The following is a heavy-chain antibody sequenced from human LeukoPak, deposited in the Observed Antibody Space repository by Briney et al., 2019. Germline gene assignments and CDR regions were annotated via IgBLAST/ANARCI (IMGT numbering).Heavy chain of an antibody. D-gene: IGHD4-17*01. J-gene: IGHJ5*02. V-gene: IGHV1-18*01. CDR2: ISAYNGNT. CDR1: GSAFTSKG. CDR3: ARDTMVTSNWFDP. Sequence: ASVKVSCKGSGSAFTSKGISRVRQAPGQGLEWMGWISAYNGNTEYAEKFQGRVTMTTDTTTSTAYMELRSLRSDDTAVYYCARDTMVTSNWFDPWGQGTLVTVSS.